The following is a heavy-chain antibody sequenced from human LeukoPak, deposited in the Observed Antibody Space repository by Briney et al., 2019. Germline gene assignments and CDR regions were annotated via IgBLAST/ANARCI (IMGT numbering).Heavy chain of an antibody. Sequence: ASVKVSCKASGYTLINYHINWARQAPGQGLEWMGTINPSNGDTNYSPKFQGRVTMTRDTSTSTVYMELSSLRSEDTAVYYCATYLTLKWELLPHYWGQGTLVTVSS. D-gene: IGHD1-26*01. J-gene: IGHJ4*02. V-gene: IGHV1-46*01. CDR3: ATYLTLKWELLPHY. CDR1: GYTLINYH. CDR2: INPSNGDT.